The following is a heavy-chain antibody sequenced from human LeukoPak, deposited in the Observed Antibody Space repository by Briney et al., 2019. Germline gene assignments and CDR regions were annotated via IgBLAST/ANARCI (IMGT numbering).Heavy chain of an antibody. CDR1: GFTFSSYG. D-gene: IGHD3-22*01. V-gene: IGHV3-23*01. CDR2: ISGSGGST. CDR3: AKASAMIVVVSKHFDY. J-gene: IGHJ4*02. Sequence: QPGGSLRLSCAASGFTFSSYGMSWVRQAPGKGLEWVSAISGSGGSTYYADSVKGRFTISRDNSKNTLYLQMNSLRAEDTAVYYCAKASAMIVVVSKHFDYWGQGTLVTVSS.